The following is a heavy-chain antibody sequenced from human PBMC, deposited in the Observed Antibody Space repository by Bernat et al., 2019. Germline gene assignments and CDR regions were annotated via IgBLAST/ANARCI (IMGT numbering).Heavy chain of an antibody. Sequence: QAQLVQSGAEVKKPGSSVKVSCKASGGTFSSYTISWVRQAPGQGLEWMGRIIPILGIANYAQKFQGRVTITADKSTSTAYMELSSLRSEDTAVYYCAILDTAMVKGFDYWGQGTLVTVSS. J-gene: IGHJ4*02. D-gene: IGHD5-18*01. CDR3: AILDTAMVKGFDY. V-gene: IGHV1-69*02. CDR2: IIPILGIA. CDR1: GGTFSSYT.